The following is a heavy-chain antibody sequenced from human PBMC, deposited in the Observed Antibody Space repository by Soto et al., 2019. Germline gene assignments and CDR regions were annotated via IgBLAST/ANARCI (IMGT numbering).Heavy chain of an antibody. CDR1: GFTFSNYA. D-gene: IGHD2-15*01. CDR3: AKAGCSGGTCYLYYFDY. J-gene: IGHJ4*02. CDR2: ISGRGGNT. Sequence: GGSLRLSCAASGFTFSNYAMSWVRQAPGKGLEWVSTISGRGGNTYYADSVKGRFTISRDNSRNTLYLQMDSLRVGDSAVYSCAKAGCSGGTCYLYYFDYWGQGALVTVSS. V-gene: IGHV3-23*01.